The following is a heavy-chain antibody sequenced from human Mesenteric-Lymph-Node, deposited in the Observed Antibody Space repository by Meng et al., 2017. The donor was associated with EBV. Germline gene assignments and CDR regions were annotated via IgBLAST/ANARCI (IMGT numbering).Heavy chain of an antibody. D-gene: IGHD3-22*01. V-gene: IGHV3-30-3*02. CDR2: IYCDGDDH. CDR3: VKSGYGNPFDY. CDR1: SFAFNTFT. Sequence: RWAGPAVGVPPPGMSLTFSCACSSFAFNTFTLDWVRQPPGKGLEWVAVIYCDGDDHYGASVRSRFTITKDNSKNKVDLQMSNMEPDDTGVYYCVKSGYGNPFDYWGQGTLVTVSS. J-gene: IGHJ4*02.